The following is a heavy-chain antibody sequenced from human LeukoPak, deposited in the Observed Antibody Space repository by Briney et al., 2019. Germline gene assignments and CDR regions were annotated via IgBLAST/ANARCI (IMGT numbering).Heavy chain of an antibody. V-gene: IGHV4-34*01. J-gene: IGHJ4*02. CDR1: GGSFGGYY. D-gene: IGHD6-6*01. CDR3: ARARGPYSSSYFDY. CDR2: INHSGST. Sequence: SETLSLTCAVYGGSFGGYYWSWIRQPPGKGLEWIGEINHSGSTNYNPSLKSRVTISVDTSKNQFSLKLSSVTAADTAVYYCARARGPYSSSYFDYWGQGTLVTVSS.